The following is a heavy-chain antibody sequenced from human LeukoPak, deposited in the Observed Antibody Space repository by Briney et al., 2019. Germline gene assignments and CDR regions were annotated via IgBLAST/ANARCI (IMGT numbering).Heavy chain of an antibody. D-gene: IGHD3-10*01. Sequence: GGSLRLSCAASGFTFSSYEMNWVRQAPGKGLEWVSSISSSSSYIYYADSVKGRFTISRDNAKNSLYLQMNSLRAEDTAVYYCARDVGRGSYYGSGSYSDYWGQGTLVTVSS. V-gene: IGHV3-21*01. J-gene: IGHJ4*02. CDR3: ARDVGRGSYYGSGSYSDY. CDR1: GFTFSSYE. CDR2: ISSSSSYI.